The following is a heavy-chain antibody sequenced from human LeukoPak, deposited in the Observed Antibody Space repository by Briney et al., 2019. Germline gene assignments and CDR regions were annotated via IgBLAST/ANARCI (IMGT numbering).Heavy chain of an antibody. D-gene: IGHD5-18*01. CDR1: GFAFSSYG. V-gene: IGHV3-30*02. Sequence: GGSLRLSCAASGFAFSSYGMYWVRQAPGKGLEWVAFIRYDGSNKYYADSVKGRFTISRDNSKNTLYLQMNSLRAEDTAVYYCAKVDSYGFDAFDTWGQGTLVTVSS. J-gene: IGHJ3*02. CDR3: AKVDSYGFDAFDT. CDR2: IRYDGSNK.